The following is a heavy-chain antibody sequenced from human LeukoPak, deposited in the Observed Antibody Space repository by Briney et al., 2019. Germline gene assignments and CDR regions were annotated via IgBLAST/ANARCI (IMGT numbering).Heavy chain of an antibody. D-gene: IGHD3-10*01. V-gene: IGHV3-64*01. CDR1: GFTFSSYA. Sequence: GGSLRLSCAASGFTFSSYAMHWVRQAPGKGLEYVSAISSNGGSTYYANSVKGRFTISRDNSKNTLYLQMGSLRAEDMAVYYCARGGRGHAFDIWGQGTMVTVSS. CDR3: ARGGRGHAFDI. CDR2: ISSNGGST. J-gene: IGHJ3*02.